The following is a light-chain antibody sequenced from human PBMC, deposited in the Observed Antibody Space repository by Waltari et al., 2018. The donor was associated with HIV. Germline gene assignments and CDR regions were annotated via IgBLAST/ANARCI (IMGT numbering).Light chain of an antibody. CDR2: EVY. CDR3: SSYSARGFVA. CDR1: TSDFDTFDF. Sequence: HSALTQPASVSGSPGQSITISCTVPTSDFDTFDFVSWYQQSPGRAPKLIIFEVYFRPSGVSQRFSGSKSGDTASLTISALRAEDEADYFCSSYSARGFVAFGGGTKVTVL. V-gene: IGLV2-14*01. J-gene: IGLJ3*02.